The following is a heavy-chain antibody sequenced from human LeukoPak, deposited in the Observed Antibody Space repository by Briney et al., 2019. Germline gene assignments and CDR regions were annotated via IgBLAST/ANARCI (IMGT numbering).Heavy chain of an antibody. Sequence: GGSLRLSCAASGFTVSSNYMSWVRQAPGKGLEWVSVIYSGGSTYYADSVKGRFTISRDNSKNTLYLQMNSLRAEDTAVYYCAKGDLWSSSRADYYYYYYMDVWGKGTTVTVSS. D-gene: IGHD6-13*01. CDR2: IYSGGST. CDR1: GFTVSSNY. V-gene: IGHV3-53*01. J-gene: IGHJ6*03. CDR3: AKGDLWSSSRADYYYYYYMDV.